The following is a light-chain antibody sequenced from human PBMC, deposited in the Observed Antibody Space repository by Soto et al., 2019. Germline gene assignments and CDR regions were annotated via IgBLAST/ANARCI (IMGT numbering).Light chain of an antibody. J-gene: IGLJ1*01. V-gene: IGLV2-14*01. CDR3: SSFTRTSTDV. CDR2: EVN. Sequence: QSALTQPASVSGSPGQSITISCTGTSSDVGGYNYVSWYQQHPGKAPKLMIYEVNNRPSGVSNRFSGSKSGNTASLTISGLQAEDEADYYCSSFTRTSTDVFGTGTKVTVL. CDR1: SSDVGGYNY.